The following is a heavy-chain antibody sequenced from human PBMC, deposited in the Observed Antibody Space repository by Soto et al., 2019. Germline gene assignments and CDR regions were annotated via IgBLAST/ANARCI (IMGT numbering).Heavy chain of an antibody. Sequence: LRLSCAPSGFIFRNYLMHWVRQAPGKGLVWISRINSDGSSASYADSVKGRFTISRDNAKNTLYLQMHSLRDEDTAVYYCARDGYNGFDYWGQGTLVTVSS. CDR1: GFIFRNYL. V-gene: IGHV3-74*01. J-gene: IGHJ4*02. D-gene: IGHD5-12*01. CDR2: INSDGSSA. CDR3: ARDGYNGFDY.